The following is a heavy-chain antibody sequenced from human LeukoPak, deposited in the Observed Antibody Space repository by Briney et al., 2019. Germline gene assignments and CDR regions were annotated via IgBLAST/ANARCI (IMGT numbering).Heavy chain of an antibody. D-gene: IGHD3-16*01. CDR1: GFTFSNYA. CDR3: AKGPQGD. CDR2: IDSGGDT. J-gene: IGHJ4*02. Sequence: PGGSLRLSCAASGFTFSNYAMSWVRQAPGKGLQWVSAIDSGGDTYYANSVKGRFTISRDNSKNTLYLQLNSLRAEDTAVYYCAKGPQGDWGQGALVTVSS. V-gene: IGHV3-23*01.